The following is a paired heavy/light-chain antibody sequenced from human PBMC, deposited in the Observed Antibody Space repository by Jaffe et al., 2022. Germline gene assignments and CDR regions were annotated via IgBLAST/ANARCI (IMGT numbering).Heavy chain of an antibody. CDR1: GFTFSSYG. V-gene: IGHV3-30*02. J-gene: IGHJ6*03. Sequence: QVQLVESGGGVVQPGGSLRLSCAASGFTFSSYGMHWVRQAPGKGLEWVAFIRYDGSNKYYADSVKGRFTISRDNSKNTLYLQMNSLRAEDTAVYYCAKDLLDCSSTSCYEGYYYYYMDVWGKGTTVTVSS. D-gene: IGHD2-2*01. CDR3: AKDLLDCSSTSCYEGYYYYYMDV. CDR2: IRYDGSNK.
Light chain of an antibody. Sequence: DIQMTQSPSTLSASVGDRVTITCRASQSISSWLAWYQQKPGKAPKLLIYKASSLESGVPSRFSGSGSGTEFTLTISSLQPDDFATYYCQHIGSFGQGTKVEIK. CDR1: QSISSW. V-gene: IGKV1-5*03. CDR2: KAS. CDR3: QHIGS. J-gene: IGKJ1*01.